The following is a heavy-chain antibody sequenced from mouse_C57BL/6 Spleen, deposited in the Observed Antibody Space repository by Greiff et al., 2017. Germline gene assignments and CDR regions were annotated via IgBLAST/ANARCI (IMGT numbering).Heavy chain of an antibody. CDR1: GFSFNTYA. J-gene: IGHJ3*01. D-gene: IGHD1-1*01. CDR3: VRHGGSSYGWFAY. CDR2: IRSKSNNYAT. V-gene: IGHV10-1*01. Sequence: EVNVVESGGGLVQPKGSLKLSCAASGFSFNTYAMNWVRQAPGKGLEWVARIRSKSNNYATYYADSVKDRFTISRDDSESMLYLQMNNLKTEDTAMYYCVRHGGSSYGWFAYWGQGTLVTVSA.